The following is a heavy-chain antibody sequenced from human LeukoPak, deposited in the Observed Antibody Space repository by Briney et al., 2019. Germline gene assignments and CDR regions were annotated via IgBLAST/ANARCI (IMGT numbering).Heavy chain of an antibody. Sequence: GGSLRLSCAASGFTFSNYAMSWVRQAPGKGLEWVSVISGSGATTDHADSVMGRFTISRDNSKNTLYLQLDSLRADDTAVYSCAKGLWGAYYYGMDVWGQGTTVTVSS. CDR3: AKGLWGAYYYGMDV. D-gene: IGHD3-16*01. V-gene: IGHV3-23*01. CDR1: GFTFSNYA. J-gene: IGHJ6*02. CDR2: ISGSGATT.